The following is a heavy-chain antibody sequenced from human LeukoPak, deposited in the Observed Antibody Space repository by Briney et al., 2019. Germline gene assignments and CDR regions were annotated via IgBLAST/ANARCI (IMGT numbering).Heavy chain of an antibody. CDR1: GYTFTSYY. V-gene: IGHV1-46*01. Sequence: ASVKVSCKASGYTFTSYYMHWVRQAPGQGLEWMGLINPTGGSTGYAQKFQGRVTMTRDMSTSTVYMELSSLRSEDTAVYYCAARGYSYGYPDSVFPVDYWGQGTLVTVSS. CDR2: INPTGGST. J-gene: IGHJ4*02. D-gene: IGHD5-18*01. CDR3: AARGYSYGYPDSVFPVDY.